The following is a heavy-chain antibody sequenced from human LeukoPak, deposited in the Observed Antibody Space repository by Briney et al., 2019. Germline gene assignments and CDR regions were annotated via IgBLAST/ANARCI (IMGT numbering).Heavy chain of an antibody. CDR3: ARRGAWSGYYFSGY. Sequence: GGSLRLSCAASGFTFSSYSMNWVRQAPGKGLEWVSYISSSSSTIYYADSVKGRFTISRDNAKNSLYLQMNSLRAEDTAVYYCARRGAWSGYYFSGYWGQGTLVTVSS. D-gene: IGHD3-3*01. CDR1: GFTFSSYS. V-gene: IGHV3-48*01. CDR2: ISSSSSTI. J-gene: IGHJ4*02.